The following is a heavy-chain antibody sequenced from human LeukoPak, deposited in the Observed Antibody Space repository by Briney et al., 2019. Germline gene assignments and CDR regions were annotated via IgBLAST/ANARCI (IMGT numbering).Heavy chain of an antibody. J-gene: IGHJ4*02. CDR3: ARASKAGYTAMVPLDY. Sequence: RGSLRLSCAASGFTFSSYAMHWVRQAPGKGLEWVAVISYDGSNKYYADSVKGRFTISRDNSKNTLYLQMNSLRAEDTAVYYCARASKAGYTAMVPLDYWGQGTLVTVSS. V-gene: IGHV3-30-3*01. D-gene: IGHD5-18*01. CDR2: ISYDGSNK. CDR1: GFTFSSYA.